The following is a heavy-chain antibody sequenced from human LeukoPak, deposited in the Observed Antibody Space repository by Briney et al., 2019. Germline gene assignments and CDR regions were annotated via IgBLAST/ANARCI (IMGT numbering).Heavy chain of an antibody. CDR1: GGTFSSYA. CDR3: ARGATRFWVFDY. D-gene: IGHD5-12*01. Sequence: SVKVSCKASGGTFSSYAISWVRQAPGRGLEWMGGIIPIFGTANYAQKFQGRVTITTDESTSTAYMELSSLRSEDTAVYYCARGATRFWVFDYWGQGTLVTVSS. CDR2: IIPIFGTA. J-gene: IGHJ4*02. V-gene: IGHV1-69*05.